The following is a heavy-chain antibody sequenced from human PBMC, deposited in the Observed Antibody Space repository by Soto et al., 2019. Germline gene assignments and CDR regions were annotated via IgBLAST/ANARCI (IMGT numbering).Heavy chain of an antibody. V-gene: IGHV3-21*02. CDR1: GFTFSSYT. J-gene: IGHJ4*02. Sequence: EVQLVESGGGLVKPGGSLRLSCEDSGFTFSSYTMNWVRRAPGKGLEWVSSISSRSTNTHYADSVRGRFTISRDNAKRSLYLQMNSLRAEDTAVYYCARGPLYYFDYWGQGTLDTVSS. CDR2: ISSRSTNT. CDR3: ARGPLYYFDY.